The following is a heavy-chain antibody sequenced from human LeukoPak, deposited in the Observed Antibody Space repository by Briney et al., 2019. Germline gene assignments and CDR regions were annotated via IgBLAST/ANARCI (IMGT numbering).Heavy chain of an antibody. CDR1: GFTFSSYG. V-gene: IGHV3-30*02. J-gene: IGHJ3*02. D-gene: IGHD4-23*01. CDR2: IRYDGSNK. Sequence: PGGALRLSCAATGFTFSSYGMHWVRQAPGKGREGVAFIRYDGSNKYYADSVKGRFTISRDNSKNTLYLQMNTLRAEDTAVYYCAKWGPTVVTFYIWGQRTTVTVSS. CDR3: AKWGPTVVTFYI.